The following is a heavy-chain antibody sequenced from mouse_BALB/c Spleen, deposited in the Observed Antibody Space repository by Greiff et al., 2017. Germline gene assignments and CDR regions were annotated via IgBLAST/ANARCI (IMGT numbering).Heavy chain of an antibody. CDR1: GFTFSSYA. V-gene: IGHV5-6-5*01. J-gene: IGHJ3*01. CDR2: ISSGGST. Sequence: EVMLVESGGGLVKPGGSLKLSCAASGFTFSSYAMSWVRQTPEKRLEWVASISSGGSTYYPDSVKGRFTISRDNARNILYLQMSSLRSEDTAMYYCARGGYGNYVFAYWGQGTLVTVSA. D-gene: IGHD2-10*02. CDR3: ARGGYGNYVFAY.